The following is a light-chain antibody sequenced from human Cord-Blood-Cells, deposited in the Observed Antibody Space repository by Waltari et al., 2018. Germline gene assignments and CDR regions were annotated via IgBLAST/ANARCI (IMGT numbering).Light chain of an antibody. Sequence: DIVMTQSPDSLAVSLGERGTINCKPSKIVLYSSNNKNYLAWYQQKPGQPPKLLIYWASTRESGVPDRFSGSGSGTDFTLTISSLQAEDVAVYYCQQYYSTPRTFGQGTKVEIK. J-gene: IGKJ1*01. V-gene: IGKV4-1*01. CDR2: WAS. CDR1: KIVLYSSNNKNY. CDR3: QQYYSTPRT.